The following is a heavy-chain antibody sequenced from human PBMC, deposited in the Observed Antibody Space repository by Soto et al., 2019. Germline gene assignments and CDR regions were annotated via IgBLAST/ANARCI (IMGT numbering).Heavy chain of an antibody. Sequence: ASVKVSCKVSGYTLTELSMHWVRQAPGKGLEWMGGFDPEDGETIYAQKFQGRVTMTEDTSTDTAYMELSSLRSEDTAVYYCATGSYNWNDGGFDYCGQRTLVTVSS. CDR1: GYTLTELS. D-gene: IGHD1-1*01. V-gene: IGHV1-24*01. J-gene: IGHJ4*02. CDR2: FDPEDGET. CDR3: ATGSYNWNDGGFDY.